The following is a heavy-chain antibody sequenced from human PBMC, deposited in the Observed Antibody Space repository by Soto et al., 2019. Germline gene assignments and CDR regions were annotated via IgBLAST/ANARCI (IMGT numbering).Heavy chain of an antibody. D-gene: IGHD1-26*01. V-gene: IGHV1-45*02. CDR3: ASGGAGSGPFTWELPDH. J-gene: IGHJ4*02. CDR1: GNTFTYRY. CDR2: ITPFSGDV. Sequence: QMQLVQSGAEVKKTGSSVTVSCKALGNTFTYRYLHWVRQAPGQALEWMGWITPFSGDVHYAQKFQESVNITRDRSINTAYMQMSSLRSEDTAMYFCASGGAGSGPFTWELPDHWGQGTLVTVSS.